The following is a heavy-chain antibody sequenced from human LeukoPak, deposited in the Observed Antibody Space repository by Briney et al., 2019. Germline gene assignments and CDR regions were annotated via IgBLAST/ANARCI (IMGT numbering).Heavy chain of an antibody. CDR1: GGSINSGGFY. J-gene: IGHJ4*02. CDR2: IYYSGIT. V-gene: IGHV4-31*03. Sequence: SETLSHTCTVSGGSINSGGFYWTWIRQHPGKGLEWIGNIYYSGITYNNPSLKSRVTISIDTSKNQFSLRLSSATVADTAVYYCARHAYYFDYWGQGTLVTVSS. CDR3: ARHAYYFDY.